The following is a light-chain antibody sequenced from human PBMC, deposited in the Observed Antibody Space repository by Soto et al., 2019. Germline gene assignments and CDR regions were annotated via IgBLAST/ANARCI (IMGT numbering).Light chain of an antibody. J-gene: IGLJ1*01. CDR1: GGSVASNY. Sequence: NFILTQPHSVSESPGKTVTISFTGSGGSVASNYVHWYQRRPGSAPTIVIYGDNQRPSGVPDRFSGSIDSSSNSASLTISRLKTEDEADYFCQSYDRSSLYVFGTGTKSPS. CDR3: QSYDRSSLYV. V-gene: IGLV6-57*02. CDR2: GDN.